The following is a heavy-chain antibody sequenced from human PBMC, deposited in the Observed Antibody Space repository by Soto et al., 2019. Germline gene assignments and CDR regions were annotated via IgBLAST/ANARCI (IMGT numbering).Heavy chain of an antibody. CDR1: GGSISSGDYY. CDR2: IHYSGST. D-gene: IGHD2-15*01. J-gene: IGHJ6*04. CDR3: AIDVRGGDYYYGMDV. V-gene: IGHV4-30-4*01. Sequence: QVQLQESGPGLVKPSQTLSLTCTVSGGSISSGDYYWSWIRQPPGRGLEWIGYIHYSGSTYYSQSLKSRVLMSVETSNHQFSLKVNSVTAADTAVYYCAIDVRGGDYYYGMDVWGKGTTVTVSS.